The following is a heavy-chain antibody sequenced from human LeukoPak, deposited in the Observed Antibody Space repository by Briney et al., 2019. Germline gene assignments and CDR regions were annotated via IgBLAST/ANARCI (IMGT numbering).Heavy chain of an antibody. J-gene: IGHJ4*02. CDR2: ISSSSSYI. Sequence: GGSLRLXCAASGFTYSSYSMNWVRRAPGKGLESVSSISSSSSYIYYADSVKGRFTISRDNAKNSLYLQMNSLRAEDTAVYYCARGSPNYFDYWGQGTLVTVSS. CDR3: ARGSPNYFDY. CDR1: GFTYSSYS. V-gene: IGHV3-21*01.